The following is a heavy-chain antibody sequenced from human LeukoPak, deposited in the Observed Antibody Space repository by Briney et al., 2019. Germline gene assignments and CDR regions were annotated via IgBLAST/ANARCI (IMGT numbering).Heavy chain of an antibody. Sequence: PGGSLRLSCAASGFTFSSYWMSWVRQAPGKGLEWVAIIKQDGSEKYYVDSVKGRFTISRDSATNSLYLQMNSLRAEDTAVYYCARDLMSYGDPFFDYWGQGTLVTVS. J-gene: IGHJ4*02. D-gene: IGHD4-17*01. CDR3: ARDLMSYGDPFFDY. V-gene: IGHV3-7*01. CDR2: IKQDGSEK. CDR1: GFTFSSYW.